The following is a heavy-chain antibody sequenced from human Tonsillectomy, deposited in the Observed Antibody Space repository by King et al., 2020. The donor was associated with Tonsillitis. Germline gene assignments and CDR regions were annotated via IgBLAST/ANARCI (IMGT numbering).Heavy chain of an antibody. D-gene: IGHD3/OR15-3a*01. CDR1: GGTFSTYA. Sequence: VQLVESGAEVKKPGSSVKVSCKASGGTFSTYAMNWVRQAPGQGLEWMGRLIPIIDIAHYAQKFQGRVTISADKSTSTAYMELSSLRSEDTAVYYCARDQINRSYGPGTGALDIWGQGTMVTVSS. V-gene: IGHV1-69*09. J-gene: IGHJ3*02. CDR2: LIPIIDIA. CDR3: ARDQINRSYGPGTGALDI.